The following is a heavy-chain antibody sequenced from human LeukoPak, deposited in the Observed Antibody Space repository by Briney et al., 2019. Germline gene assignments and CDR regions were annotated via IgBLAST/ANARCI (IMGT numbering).Heavy chain of an antibody. D-gene: IGHD1-26*01. CDR1: GYSFTSYW. CDR2: IYPGDSDT. V-gene: IGHV5-51*01. J-gene: IGHJ4*02. Sequence: GESLKISCKGSGYSFTSYWIGWVRQMPGKGLEWMGIIYPGDSDTRYSPSFQGQVTVSADKSLSTAYLQWSSLKASDTAMYYCARGSGSYHTAYMNWGQGSPVTVSS. CDR3: ARGSGSYHTAYMN.